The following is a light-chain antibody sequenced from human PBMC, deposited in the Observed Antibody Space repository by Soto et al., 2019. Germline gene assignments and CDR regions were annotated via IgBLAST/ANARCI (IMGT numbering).Light chain of an antibody. CDR3: QQRYSVPRT. J-gene: IGKJ4*01. CDR2: ATS. CDR1: QSITRY. Sequence: DFQMTQSPSSLSASVGDRVNITCRASQSITRYLNWYQQKPGKAPNLLIYATSNLQTGVPLRFTGSGFWTDFTLTINNLQPEDFATYYCQQRYSVPRTFGGGTKVEI. V-gene: IGKV1-39*01.